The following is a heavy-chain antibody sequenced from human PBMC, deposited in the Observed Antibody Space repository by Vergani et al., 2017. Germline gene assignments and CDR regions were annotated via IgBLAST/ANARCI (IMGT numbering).Heavy chain of an antibody. CDR3: ARGAVLGYCSGGSCYFDL. D-gene: IGHD2-15*01. CDR2: INPNSGGT. J-gene: IGHJ2*01. V-gene: IGHV1-2*04. CDR1: GYTFTSYG. Sequence: QVQLVQSGAEVKKPGASVKVSCKASGYTFTSYGISWVRQAPGQGLEWMGWINPNSGGTNYAQKFQGWVTMTRDTSISTAYMELSRLRSDDTAVYYCARGAVLGYCSGGSCYFDLWGRGTLVTVSS.